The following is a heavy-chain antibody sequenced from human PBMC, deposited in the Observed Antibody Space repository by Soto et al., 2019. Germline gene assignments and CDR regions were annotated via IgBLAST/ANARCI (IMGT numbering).Heavy chain of an antibody. J-gene: IGHJ4*02. CDR2: IIPIFGTA. D-gene: IGHD5-18*01. Sequence: AASVKVSCKASGGTFSSYAISWVRQAPGQGLEWMGGIIPIFGTANYAQKFQGRVTITADESTSTAYMELSSLRSEDTAVYYCARDAAVDTAMVPGYWGQGTLVTVSS. CDR1: GGTFSSYA. CDR3: ARDAAVDTAMVPGY. V-gene: IGHV1-69*13.